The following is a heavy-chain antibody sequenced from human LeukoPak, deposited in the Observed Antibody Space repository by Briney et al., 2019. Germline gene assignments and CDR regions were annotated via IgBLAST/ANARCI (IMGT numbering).Heavy chain of an antibody. CDR1: GYTFTAYY. J-gene: IGHJ3*02. CDR2: IHPKSGGT. Sequence: GASVKVSCKASGYTFTAYYMHWVRLAPGQGLEWMGWIHPKSGGTNYAQKFQGRVTMTRDMSTSTVYMDLSSLRSEDTAVYYCATSSIAARDPRKNAFDIWGQGTMVTVSS. V-gene: IGHV1-2*02. CDR3: ATSSIAARDPRKNAFDI. D-gene: IGHD6-6*01.